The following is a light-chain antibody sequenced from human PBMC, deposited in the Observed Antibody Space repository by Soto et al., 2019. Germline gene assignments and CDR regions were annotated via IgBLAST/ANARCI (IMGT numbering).Light chain of an antibody. CDR1: SSDVGGYNY. CDR2: EVS. Sequence: LTQPPSASGSPGQSVTISCTGTSSDVGGYNYVSWYQQHPGKAPKLMIYEVSKRPSGVPDRFSGSKSGNTASLTVSGLQAEDEADYYCNSYAGSNNWVFGGGTKLTVL. J-gene: IGLJ3*02. V-gene: IGLV2-8*01. CDR3: NSYAGSNNWV.